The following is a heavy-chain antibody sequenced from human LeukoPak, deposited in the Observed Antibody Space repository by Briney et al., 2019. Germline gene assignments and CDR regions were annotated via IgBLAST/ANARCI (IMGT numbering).Heavy chain of an antibody. Sequence: PGGSLRPSCAASGFTFSSYSMNWVRQAPGKGLEWVSSISSSSSYIYYADSVKGRFTISRDNAKNSLYLQMNSLRAEDTAVYYCAKAGHRQLGQYYFDYWGQGTLVTVSS. J-gene: IGHJ4*02. CDR2: ISSSSSYI. D-gene: IGHD6-6*01. CDR3: AKAGHRQLGQYYFDY. CDR1: GFTFSSYS. V-gene: IGHV3-21*01.